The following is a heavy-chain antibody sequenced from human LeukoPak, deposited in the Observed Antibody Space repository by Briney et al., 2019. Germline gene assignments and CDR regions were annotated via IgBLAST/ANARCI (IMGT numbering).Heavy chain of an antibody. J-gene: IGHJ6*04. D-gene: IGHD2-15*01. CDR1: GGSFSGYY. V-gene: IGHV4-34*01. CDR2: INHSGST. Sequence: SETLSLTCAVYGGSFSGYYWSWIRQPPGKGLEWIGEINHSGSTNYNPSLKSRVTISVDTSKNQFSLKLSSVTAADTAVYYRARGPSRLGYCSGGSRYPGLGYYYYGMDVWGKGTTVTVSS. CDR3: ARGPSRLGYCSGGSRYPGLGYYYYGMDV.